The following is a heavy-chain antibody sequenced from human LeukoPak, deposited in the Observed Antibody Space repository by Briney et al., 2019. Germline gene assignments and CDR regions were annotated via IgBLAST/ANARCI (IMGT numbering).Heavy chain of an antibody. Sequence: GSSVKVSCKASGGTFSSYAISWVRQAPGQGLEWMGGIIPIFGTANYAQKFQGRVTITTDESTSTAYMELSSLRSEDTAVYYCARDQEGGIAFDIWGQGTMVTVSS. CDR2: IIPIFGTA. CDR3: ARDQEGGIAFDI. D-gene: IGHD1-1*01. V-gene: IGHV1-69*05. J-gene: IGHJ3*02. CDR1: GGTFSSYA.